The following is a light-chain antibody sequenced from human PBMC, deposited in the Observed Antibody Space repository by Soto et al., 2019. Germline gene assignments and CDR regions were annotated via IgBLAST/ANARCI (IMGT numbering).Light chain of an antibody. CDR2: GSN. J-gene: IGLJ2*01. Sequence: QSVLTQPPSASGTPGQRVSISCSGSSSNIGSNSVTWYQQFLGKAPKLLIYGSNQRPSGVPDRFSGSKSGTSASLAISGLQSEDESDYYCAAWGDTLNGPVFGGGTKVTVL. V-gene: IGLV1-44*01. CDR3: AAWGDTLNGPV. CDR1: SSNIGSNS.